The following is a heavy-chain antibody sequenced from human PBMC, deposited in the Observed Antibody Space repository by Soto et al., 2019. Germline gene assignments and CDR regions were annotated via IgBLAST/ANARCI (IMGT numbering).Heavy chain of an antibody. Sequence: PGGSLRLSCAASGFTLRSHGMNWVRQAPGKGLEWVAFISSDGSKVNYRDSVKGRFTISRDNAKNTLYLQMTSLRSEDTAVYYCAKDITVYTVHVWGQGSVVTGSS. V-gene: IGHV3-30*18. CDR2: ISSDGSKV. CDR3: AKDITVYTVHV. CDR1: GFTLRSHG. D-gene: IGHD4-4*01. J-gene: IGHJ4*02.